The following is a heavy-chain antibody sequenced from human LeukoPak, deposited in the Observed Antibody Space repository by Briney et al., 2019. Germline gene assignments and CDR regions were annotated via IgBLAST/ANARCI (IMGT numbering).Heavy chain of an antibody. Sequence: GGSLRLSCAVSGFTVSDNYMTWVRQAPGKGLEWVSAISGSGGSTYFADSVKGRFTISRDNSKNTLYLQMNSLRAEDTAVYYCARAIVVVITDPSIDYWGQGTLVTVSS. J-gene: IGHJ4*02. CDR1: GFTVSDNY. CDR2: ISGSGGST. CDR3: ARAIVVVITDPSIDY. D-gene: IGHD3-22*01. V-gene: IGHV3-23*01.